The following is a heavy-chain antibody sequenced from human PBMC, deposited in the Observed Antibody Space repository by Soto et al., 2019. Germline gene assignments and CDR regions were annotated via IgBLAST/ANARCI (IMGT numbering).Heavy chain of an antibody. D-gene: IGHD2-8*01. CDR2: ISGSGGST. J-gene: IGHJ6*02. Sequence: GGSLRLSCAASGFTFSSYAMSWVRQAPGKGLERVSAISGSGGSTYYADSVKGRFTISRDNSKNTLYLQMNSLRAEDTAVYYCAKDGGGXCTNGVCYTYYYYGMDVWGQGTTVTVSS. CDR3: AKDGGGXCTNGVCYTYYYYGMDV. CDR1: GFTFSSYA. V-gene: IGHV3-23*01.